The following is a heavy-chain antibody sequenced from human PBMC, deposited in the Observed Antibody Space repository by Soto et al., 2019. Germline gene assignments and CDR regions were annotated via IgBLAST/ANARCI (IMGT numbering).Heavy chain of an antibody. CDR2: MNPNSGNT. CDR1: GYTFTSYD. J-gene: IGHJ4*02. D-gene: IGHD3-3*01. V-gene: IGHV1-8*01. CDR3: ARARDYDFWSGSPSYFDY. Sequence: ASVKVSCKASGYTFTSYDINWVRQATGQGLEWMGWMNPNSGNTGYAQKFQGRVTMTRDTSISTAYMELSSLRSEDTAVYYCARARDYDFWSGSPSYFDYWGQGTLVTVSS.